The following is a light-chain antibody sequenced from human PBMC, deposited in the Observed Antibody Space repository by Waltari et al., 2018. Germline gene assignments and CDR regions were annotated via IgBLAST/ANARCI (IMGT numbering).Light chain of an antibody. CDR3: QQYNNWT. Sequence: EMVMTQSPATLSVSPGERATLSCRASQSISNNLAWYQQKPGQAPRLLIYGASTRATGIPARFSGSGSGTEFTLTISSLQSEDFAVYYCQQYNNWTFGQGTKVEIK. CDR2: GAS. J-gene: IGKJ1*01. CDR1: QSISNN. V-gene: IGKV3-15*01.